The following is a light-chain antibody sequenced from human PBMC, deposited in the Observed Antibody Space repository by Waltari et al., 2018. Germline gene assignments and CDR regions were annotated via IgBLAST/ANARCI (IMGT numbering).Light chain of an antibody. CDR1: QDINNN. V-gene: IGKV1-33*01. CDR3: QQYDLLPIT. Sequence: DIQMTQSPSSLSASVGDRVTLTCQASQDINNNLSWYQHKPGRAPLLLIYDVSTLETGVPSRFSGSASGTDFSFTISSLQPEDIATYYCQQYDLLPITFGQGTRLEIK. J-gene: IGKJ5*01. CDR2: DVS.